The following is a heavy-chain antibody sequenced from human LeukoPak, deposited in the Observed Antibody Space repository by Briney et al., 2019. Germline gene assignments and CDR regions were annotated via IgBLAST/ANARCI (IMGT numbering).Heavy chain of an antibody. V-gene: IGHV4-34*01. CDR2: VNDSGSA. J-gene: IGHJ4*02. D-gene: IGHD3-22*01. Sequence: SETLSLTCAVYGGSFSGYYWSWIRQTPLKGLEWLGQVNDSGSANYNPSLRSRVTMSVDTSKNQFSMKLTSVTAADTAVYFCASSYYDTVGFSPFNYWGQGTLVTVSS. CDR1: GGSFSGYY. CDR3: ASSYYDTVGFSPFNY.